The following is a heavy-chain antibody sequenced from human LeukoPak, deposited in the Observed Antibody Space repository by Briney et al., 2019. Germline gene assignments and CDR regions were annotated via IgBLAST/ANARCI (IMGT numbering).Heavy chain of an antibody. Sequence: SETLSLTCTVSGSISSYYWGWIRQPPGKGLEWIGSIYYSGSTYYNPSLKSRVTISVDTSKNQFSLKLSSVTAADTAVYYCARPGDTAMVINGWYFDLWGRGTLVTVSS. J-gene: IGHJ2*01. D-gene: IGHD5-18*01. CDR3: ARPGDTAMVINGWYFDL. CDR2: IYYSGST. V-gene: IGHV4-39*01. CDR1: GSISSYY.